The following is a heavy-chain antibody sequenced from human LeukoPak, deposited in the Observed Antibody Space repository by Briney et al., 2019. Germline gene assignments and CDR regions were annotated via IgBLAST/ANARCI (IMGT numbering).Heavy chain of an antibody. D-gene: IGHD3-10*01. CDR2: IRYDGTNK. CDR3: AKGHFGHDY. V-gene: IGHV3-30*02. Sequence: GGPLRLSCAASGFTFSTYGMHGVRQAPGKGLEGVAFIRYDGTNKYYADSVKGRFTISRDNVNNMLFLHMNSLRAEDTAVYYCAKGHFGHDYWGQGTLVTVSS. J-gene: IGHJ4*02. CDR1: GFTFSTYG.